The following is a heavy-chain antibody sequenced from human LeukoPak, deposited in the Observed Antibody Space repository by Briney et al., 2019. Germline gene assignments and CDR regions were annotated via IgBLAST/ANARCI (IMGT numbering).Heavy chain of an antibody. CDR1: GYSISSGYN. V-gene: IGHV4-38-2*01. CDR3: ASQVYYGSGSYWVDY. J-gene: IGHJ4*02. D-gene: IGHD3-10*01. CDR2: IHHSGST. Sequence: SETLSLTCAVSGYSISSGYNWGWIRPPPGKGLEWIGSIHHSGSTYYNPSLKSRVTISVDTSKNQFSLKLSSVTAADTAVYYCASQVYYGSGSYWVDYWGQGTLVTVSS.